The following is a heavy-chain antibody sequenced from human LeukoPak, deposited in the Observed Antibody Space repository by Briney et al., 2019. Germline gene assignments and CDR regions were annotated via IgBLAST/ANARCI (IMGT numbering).Heavy chain of an antibody. D-gene: IGHD6-13*01. Sequence: SETLSLTCTVSGGSISSSSDYWGWIRQPPGKGLEWIGRIYYSGSTYYNPSLKSRVPISVDPSKNQFSLKLSSVTAADTAVYYCARAPRQQLVHRWFDPWGQGTLVTVSS. CDR1: GGSISSSSDY. CDR2: IYYSGST. CDR3: ARAPRQQLVHRWFDP. J-gene: IGHJ5*02. V-gene: IGHV4-39*07.